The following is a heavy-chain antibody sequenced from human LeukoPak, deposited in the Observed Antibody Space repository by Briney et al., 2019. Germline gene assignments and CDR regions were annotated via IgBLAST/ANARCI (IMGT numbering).Heavy chain of an antibody. Sequence: SETLSLTCTVSGGSISSSSYYWGWIRQPPGKGLEWIGSIYYSGSTNYNPSLKSRVTISVDTSKNQFSLKLSSVTAADTAVYYCARDRPWSGPHAFDIWGQGTMVTVSS. CDR3: ARDRPWSGPHAFDI. CDR1: GGSISSSSYY. D-gene: IGHD2-8*01. J-gene: IGHJ3*02. CDR2: IYYSGST. V-gene: IGHV4-39*07.